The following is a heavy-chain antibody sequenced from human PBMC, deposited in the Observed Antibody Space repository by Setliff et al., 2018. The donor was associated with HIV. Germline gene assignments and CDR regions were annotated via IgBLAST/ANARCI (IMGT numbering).Heavy chain of an antibody. V-gene: IGHV3-23*01. CDR3: ARPNYYDSSGSFDY. CDR1: GFTFTDYT. CDR2: ISGSGGST. J-gene: IGHJ4*02. Sequence: PGGSLRLSCAASGFTFTDYTMNWVRQAPGKGLEWVSAISGSGGSTYYADSVRGRFTISRDNSKNTLYLQMNSLRAEDTAVYYCARPNYYDSSGSFDYWGQGTLVTVSS. D-gene: IGHD3-22*01.